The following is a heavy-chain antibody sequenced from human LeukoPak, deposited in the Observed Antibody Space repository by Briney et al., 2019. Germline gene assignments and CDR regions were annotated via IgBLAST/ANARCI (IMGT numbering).Heavy chain of an antibody. CDR3: VKETGITGAGDC. CDR1: GFTFSTYA. Sequence: GGSLRLSCAASGFTFSTYAMSWVRQAPGKGLEWVSPISAGGGSSYYADSVKGRFTISRDSSKNTLYLQMNNLRPEDTAEYYCVKETGITGAGDCWGQGTLVTVSS. V-gene: IGHV3-23*01. CDR2: ISAGGGSS. D-gene: IGHD1-20*01. J-gene: IGHJ4*02.